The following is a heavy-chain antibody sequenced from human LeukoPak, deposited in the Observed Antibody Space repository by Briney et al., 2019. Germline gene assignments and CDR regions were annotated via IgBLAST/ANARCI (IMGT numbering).Heavy chain of an antibody. CDR2: ISSSGSTI. J-gene: IGHJ6*03. D-gene: IGHD5-12*01. Sequence: GGSLRLSCAASGFTFSDYYMSWIRQAPGKGLEWVSYISSSGSTIYYADSVKGRFTISRDNAKNSLYLQMNSLRAEDTAVYYCASGYENYYYYYYMDVWGKGTTVTISS. V-gene: IGHV3-11*01. CDR3: ASGYENYYYYYYMDV. CDR1: GFTFSDYY.